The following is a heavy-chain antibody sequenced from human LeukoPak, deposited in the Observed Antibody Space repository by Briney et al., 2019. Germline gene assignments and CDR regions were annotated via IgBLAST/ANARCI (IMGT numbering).Heavy chain of an antibody. V-gene: IGHV3-30*04. CDR3: ARDLLSRDGYNAVDY. CDR1: GFTFSTYT. CDR2: ISYDGVNK. D-gene: IGHD5-24*01. Sequence: GGSLRLSCAASGFTFSTYTIHWVRQAPGKGLDWLALISYDGVNKYYADSVKGRFTISRDNPRNTLYLQMNSLRAEDTAVYYCARDLLSRDGYNAVDYWGQGTLVTVSS. J-gene: IGHJ4*02.